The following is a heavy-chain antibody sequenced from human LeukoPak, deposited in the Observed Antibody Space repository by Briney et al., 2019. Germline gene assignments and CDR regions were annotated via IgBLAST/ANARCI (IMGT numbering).Heavy chain of an antibody. Sequence: PPETLSLTCTVSGDSMSSSRYFWGWIRQPPGKGLEWIGSIYHSGSTYYNPSLKSRVTISVDTSKNQFSLQLISVTAADTAVYYCERNRGSWDVDYWGQGTLVTVSS. CDR2: IYHSGST. CDR3: ERNRGSWDVDY. CDR1: GDSMSSSRYF. V-gene: IGHV4-39*01. J-gene: IGHJ4*02. D-gene: IGHD2-15*01.